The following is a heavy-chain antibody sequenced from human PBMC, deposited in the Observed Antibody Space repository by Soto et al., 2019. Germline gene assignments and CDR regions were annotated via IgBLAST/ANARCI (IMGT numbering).Heavy chain of an antibody. J-gene: IGHJ6*03. D-gene: IGHD6-25*01. CDR2: ISAYNGNT. CDR3: ARGKRAATDPYYYYMDV. V-gene: IGHV1-18*01. CDR1: GYTFTSYG. Sequence: ASVKVSCMASGYTFTSYGISWVRQAPGQGLEWMGWISAYNGNTNYAQKLQGRVTMTTDTSTSTAYMELRSLRSDDTAVYYCARGKRAATDPYYYYMDVWGKGTTVTVSS.